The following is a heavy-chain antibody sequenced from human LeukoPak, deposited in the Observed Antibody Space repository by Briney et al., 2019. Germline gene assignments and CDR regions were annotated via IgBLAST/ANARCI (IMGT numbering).Heavy chain of an antibody. CDR2: ISSSGTPI. CDR3: ARGIMDY. CDR1: GFTFSTYK. V-gene: IGHV3-48*03. J-gene: IGHJ4*02. Sequence: GGSLRLSCAVSGFTFSTYKMHWVRQAPGKGLEWVSYISSSGTPIYYADSVKGRFTISRDNAKRSLYLQMSSLRAEDTAVYYCARGIMDYWGQGTLVTVSS.